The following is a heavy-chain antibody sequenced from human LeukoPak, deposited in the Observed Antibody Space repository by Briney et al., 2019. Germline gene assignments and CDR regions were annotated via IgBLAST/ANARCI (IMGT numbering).Heavy chain of an antibody. Sequence: KPSETLSLSYAVYGGSFSGYYWSWIRQPPGKGLEWIGEINHSGSTNYNPSLKSRVTISVDTSKNQFSLKLSSVTAADTAVYYCARGNTVVTHWYFDLWGRGTLVTVSS. D-gene: IGHD4-23*01. CDR2: INHSGST. V-gene: IGHV4-34*01. CDR3: ARGNTVVTHWYFDL. CDR1: GGSFSGYY. J-gene: IGHJ2*01.